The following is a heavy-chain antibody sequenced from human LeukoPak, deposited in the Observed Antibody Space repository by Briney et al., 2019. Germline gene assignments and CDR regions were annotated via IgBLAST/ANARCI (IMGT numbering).Heavy chain of an antibody. V-gene: IGHV3-7*01. D-gene: IGHD5/OR15-5a*01. Sequence: PGGSLRLSCAASGFTFSGYWMSWVRQAPGKGLEWVANIKQDGSEKYYVDSVKGRFTISRDNAKNSLYLQMNSLRAEDTAVYYCASSTYDDYWGQGTLVTVSS. CDR3: ASSTYDDY. CDR1: GFTFSGYW. J-gene: IGHJ4*02. CDR2: IKQDGSEK.